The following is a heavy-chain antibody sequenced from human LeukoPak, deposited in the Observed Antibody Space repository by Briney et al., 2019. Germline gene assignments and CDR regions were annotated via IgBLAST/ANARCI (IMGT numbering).Heavy chain of an antibody. Sequence: PGGSLRLSCAASGFTISSYWMSWVRQAPGKGLEWVANIKQDGSEKYCVDSVKGRFTISRDNAKNTLNLQMNSLRAEDTAVYYCARDLGQYYDTSDNWFDPWGQGTLVTVSS. CDR1: GFTISSYW. D-gene: IGHD3-22*01. V-gene: IGHV3-7*01. CDR3: ARDLGQYYDTSDNWFDP. CDR2: IKQDGSEK. J-gene: IGHJ5*02.